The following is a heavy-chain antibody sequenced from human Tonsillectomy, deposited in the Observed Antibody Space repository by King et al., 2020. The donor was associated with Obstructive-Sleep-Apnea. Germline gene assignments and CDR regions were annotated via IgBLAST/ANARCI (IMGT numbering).Heavy chain of an antibody. V-gene: IGHV4-31*03. CDR3: ARVRQSGSTSWAADGYYYGMDV. Sequence: VQLQESGPGLVKPSQTLSLTCTVSGGSISSGGYYWSWIRQHPGKGLEWIGYIYYSGSTYYNPSLKSRVTISVDTSKNQFSLKLSSVTAADTAVYYCARVRQSGSTSWAADGYYYGMDVWGQGTTVTVSS. D-gene: IGHD2-2*01. CDR2: IYYSGST. J-gene: IGHJ6*02. CDR1: GGSISSGGYY.